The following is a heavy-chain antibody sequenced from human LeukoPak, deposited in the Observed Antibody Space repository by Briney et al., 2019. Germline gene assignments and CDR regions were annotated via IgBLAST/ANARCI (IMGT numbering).Heavy chain of an antibody. CDR2: INTDGTII. D-gene: IGHD2/OR15-2a*01. CDR3: VKDLDFRADC. V-gene: IGHV3-74*01. CDR1: GNYW. J-gene: IGHJ4*02. Sequence: GGSLRLSCAASGNYWMHWVRQAPGRGLVWVARINTDGTIIDYADSVQGRFTISRDNAKNTLYLQMNSLRAEDTALYYCVKDLDFRADCWGQGTLVTVSS.